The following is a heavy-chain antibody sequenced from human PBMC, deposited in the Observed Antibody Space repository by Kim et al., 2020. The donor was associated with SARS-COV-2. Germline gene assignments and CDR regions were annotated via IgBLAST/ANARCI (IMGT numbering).Heavy chain of an antibody. Sequence: DSVKGRFTISRDSANNSLYLQMSGLRAEDTAVYYCARDPYYGSGSYGSDYWGQGTLVTVSS. CDR3: ARDPYYGSGSYGSDY. V-gene: IGHV3-21*01. J-gene: IGHJ4*02. D-gene: IGHD3-10*01.